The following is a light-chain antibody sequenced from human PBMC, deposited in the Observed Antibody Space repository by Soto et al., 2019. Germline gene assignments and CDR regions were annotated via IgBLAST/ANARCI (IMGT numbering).Light chain of an antibody. J-gene: IGLJ2*01. V-gene: IGLV2-8*01. Sequence: QSALTQPPSASGSPGXSVTISCTGXXXDVGGYNYVSWYQQHPGKAPKLMIYEVSKRPSGVPDRFSGSKSGNTASLTVSGLQAEDEADYYCSSYAGSNVVVFGGGTKLTVL. CDR3: SSYAGSNVVV. CDR1: XXDVGGYNY. CDR2: EVS.